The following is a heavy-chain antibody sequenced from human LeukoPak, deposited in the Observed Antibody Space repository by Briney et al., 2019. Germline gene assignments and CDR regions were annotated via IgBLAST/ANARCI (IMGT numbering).Heavy chain of an antibody. CDR2: IKEDGTQK. D-gene: IGHD5-12*01. CDR3: AKGSSYSGYDYFDY. Sequence: PGGSLRLSCAASGFTFNKSWMSWVRQAPGKGPEWVANIKEDGTQKYYVDSVRGRFTISRDNAENSLYLQMNSLRAEDTAVYYCAKGSSYSGYDYFDYWGQGTLVTVSS. CDR1: GFTFNKSW. J-gene: IGHJ4*02. V-gene: IGHV3-7*03.